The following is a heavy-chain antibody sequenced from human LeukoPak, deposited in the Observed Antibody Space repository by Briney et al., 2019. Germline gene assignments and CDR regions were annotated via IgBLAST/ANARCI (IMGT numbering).Heavy chain of an antibody. CDR2: MNPNSGYT. CDR1: GYTFTSYD. D-gene: IGHD2-2*01. Sequence: ASVKVSCKASGYTFTSYDINWVRQATGQGLEWMGWMNPNSGYTGYAQKFQGRVTITRNTSMSTAYMELSSLRSEDTAVYYCARGSGYCIGTSCYSDSWGQGTLVTVSS. J-gene: IGHJ4*02. V-gene: IGHV1-8*01. CDR3: ARGSGYCIGTSCYSDS.